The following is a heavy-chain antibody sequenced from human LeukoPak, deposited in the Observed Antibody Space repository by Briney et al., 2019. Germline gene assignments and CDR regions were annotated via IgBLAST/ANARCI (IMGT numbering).Heavy chain of an antibody. CDR2: IKSKTDGGTT. Sequence: GGSLSLSCAASGFTFSNAWMSWVRQAPGKGLEWVGRIKSKTDGGTTDYAAPVKGRFTISRDDSKNTLYLQMNSLKTEDTAVYYCTTGLPRGLGELSPLDAFDIWGQGTMVTVSS. J-gene: IGHJ3*02. CDR1: GFTFSNAW. D-gene: IGHD3-16*02. V-gene: IGHV3-15*01. CDR3: TTGLPRGLGELSPLDAFDI.